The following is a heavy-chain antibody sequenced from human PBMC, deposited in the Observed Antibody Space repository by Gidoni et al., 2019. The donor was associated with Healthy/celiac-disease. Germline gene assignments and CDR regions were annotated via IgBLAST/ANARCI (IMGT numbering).Heavy chain of an antibody. J-gene: IGHJ4*02. CDR3: TSEFGYTAMVQY. CDR1: GVTCRGPA. D-gene: IGHD5-18*01. CDR2: IRSKSNSYAT. Sequence: EVQLVESGGGLVQPGGSLKLSCAAAGVTCRGPAMHWVRQASGKGLEWVCRIRSKSNSYATAYAASVKGRFTISRDDSKHTAYLQMNSLKTEDTAVYYCTSEFGYTAMVQYWGQGTLVTVSS. V-gene: IGHV3-73*02.